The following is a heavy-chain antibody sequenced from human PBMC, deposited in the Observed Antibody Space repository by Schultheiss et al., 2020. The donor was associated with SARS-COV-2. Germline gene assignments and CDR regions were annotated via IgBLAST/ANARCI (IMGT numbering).Heavy chain of an antibody. CDR3: ARVGRSYYGSGSPNWFDP. CDR1: GGSMNSYY. CDR2: IDHSGGT. V-gene: IGHV4-59*01. D-gene: IGHD3-10*01. J-gene: IGHJ5*02. Sequence: SETLSLTCTVSGGSMNSYYWTWIRQPPGKGLEWIGEIDHSGGTNYNPSLKSRVTISVDTSKNQFSLKLSSVTAADTAVYYCARVGRSYYGSGSPNWFDPWGQGTLVTVSS.